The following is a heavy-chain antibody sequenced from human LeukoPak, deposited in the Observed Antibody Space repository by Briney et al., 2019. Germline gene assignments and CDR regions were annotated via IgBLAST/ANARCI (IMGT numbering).Heavy chain of an antibody. D-gene: IGHD1-1*01. CDR1: GGAPSSGNYY. CDR3: ARTDNLPQCAFDI. J-gene: IGHJ3*02. Sequence: SETLSLTCAVSGGAPSSGNYYWGWIRQPPGKGLEWIANIYYGGSTYYNPSLKSRVTISVDTSKNQFSLKLSSVTAADTAVYYCARTDNLPQCAFDIWGQGTMVTVSS. V-gene: IGHV4-39*01. CDR2: IYYGGST.